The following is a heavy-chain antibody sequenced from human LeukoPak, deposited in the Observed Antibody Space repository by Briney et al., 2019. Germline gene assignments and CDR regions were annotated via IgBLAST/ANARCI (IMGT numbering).Heavy chain of an antibody. CDR3: ASSQYSSGWSEWFDP. Sequence: SETLSLTRAVYGGSFSGCYWSWIRQPPGKGLEWIGEINHSGSTNYNPSLKSRVTISVDTSKNQFSLKLSSVTAADTAVYYCASSQYSSGWSEWFDPWGQGTLVTVSS. D-gene: IGHD6-19*01. CDR1: GGSFSGCY. V-gene: IGHV4-34*01. CDR2: INHSGST. J-gene: IGHJ5*02.